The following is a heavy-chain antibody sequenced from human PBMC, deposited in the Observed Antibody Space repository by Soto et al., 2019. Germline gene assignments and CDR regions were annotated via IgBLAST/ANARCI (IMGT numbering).Heavy chain of an antibody. V-gene: IGHV1-18*01. CDR1: GYTFTSYG. CDR2: ISAYNGNT. J-gene: IGHJ6*03. Sequence: ASVKVSCKASGYTFTSYGISWVRQAPGQGLEWMGWISAYNGNTNYAQKLQGRVTMTTDTSTSTAYMELRSLRSDDTAVYYCARVDSDILTGYFPYYYYYYMDVWGKGTTVTVSS. CDR3: ARVDSDILTGYFPYYYYYYMDV. D-gene: IGHD3-9*01.